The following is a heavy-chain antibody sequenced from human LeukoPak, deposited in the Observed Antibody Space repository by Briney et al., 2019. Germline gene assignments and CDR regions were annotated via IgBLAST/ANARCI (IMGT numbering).Heavy chain of an antibody. J-gene: IGHJ6*03. Sequence: GGSLRLSCAASGFTFSSYATHWVRKGSGKGLEWVGRIKSESVVGTTEYAARVDGRFTISRDDSKNTLYLQMNSLKTEDTAVYYCATGAGDIVVVPTAVDYYFYMDTWGTGTTVTVSS. D-gene: IGHD2-2*01. CDR1: GFTFSSYA. CDR3: ATGAGDIVVVPTAVDYYFYMDT. CDR2: IKSESVVGTT. V-gene: IGHV3-15*01.